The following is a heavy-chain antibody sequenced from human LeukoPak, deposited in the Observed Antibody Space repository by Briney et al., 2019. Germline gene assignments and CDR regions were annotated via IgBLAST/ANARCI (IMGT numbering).Heavy chain of an antibody. J-gene: IGHJ5*02. CDR1: GGSISSYY. CDR2: IYYSGST. Sequence: PSETLSLTCNVPGGSISSYYWRWIRQPPGKRLEWIGYIYYSGSTNYNPSLKSRVTISVDTSKNQFSLKLSSVTAADTAVYYCARVAEFVVDPWGQGTLVTVSS. V-gene: IGHV4-59*01. CDR3: ARVAEFVVDP. D-gene: IGHD2-21*01.